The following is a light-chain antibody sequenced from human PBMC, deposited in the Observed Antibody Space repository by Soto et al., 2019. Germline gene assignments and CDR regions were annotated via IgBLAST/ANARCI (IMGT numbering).Light chain of an antibody. CDR2: DAS. CDR3: QQRGNWPWT. J-gene: IGKJ1*01. CDR1: QSVSSY. Sequence: EIVLTQSPATLSLSPGERATLSCRASQSVSSYLAWYQQKPGQAPRLLIYDASNRATGIPARFSGSGSGTDFPLTISSLEPEDFAVYYCQQRGNWPWTFGQGTKVEI. V-gene: IGKV3-11*01.